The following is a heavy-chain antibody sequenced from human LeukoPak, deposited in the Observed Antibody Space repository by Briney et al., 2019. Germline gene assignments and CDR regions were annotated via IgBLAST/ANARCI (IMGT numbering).Heavy chain of an antibody. CDR1: GLIFSNYA. V-gene: IGHV3-23*01. CDR3: AKTGGHYYDSSASYYPDY. D-gene: IGHD3-22*01. Sequence: TGGSLRLSCAASGLIFSNYAMSWVRQAPGKGLEWVSAIGGSGGSTFYADSVKGRFTISRDNSRKTLYLQMNSLRAEDTAVYYCAKTGGHYYDSSASYYPDYWGQGTLVTVSS. CDR2: IGGSGGST. J-gene: IGHJ4*02.